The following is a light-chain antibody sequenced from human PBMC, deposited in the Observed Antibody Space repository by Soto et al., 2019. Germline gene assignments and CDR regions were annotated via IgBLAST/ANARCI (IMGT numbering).Light chain of an antibody. CDR3: QQYNDYSPWT. CDR1: QSISKW. Sequence: DIQMTQSPSTLSASVGDRVTITCRASQSISKWLAWYQQKPGKAPNLLIYDASNLESGVPSRFSGSGSGTEFTLTISSLQPDDFASYYCQQYNDYSPWTFGQGTKVDIK. J-gene: IGKJ1*01. CDR2: DAS. V-gene: IGKV1-5*01.